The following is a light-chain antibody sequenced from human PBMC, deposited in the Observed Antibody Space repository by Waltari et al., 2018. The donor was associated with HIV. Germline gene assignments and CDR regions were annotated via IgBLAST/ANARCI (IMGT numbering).Light chain of an antibody. CDR1: ALPKKY. CDR3: QSADSSNTYV. J-gene: IGLJ1*01. CDR2: KDS. V-gene: IGLV3-25*03. Sequence: SVSVSPGQTARITCSGDALPKKYAYWYQQRPGQAPVLVIYKDSERPSGIPERFSGSSSGTTVTLTISGVQAEDEADYYCQSADSSNTYVFGTGTKVTVL.